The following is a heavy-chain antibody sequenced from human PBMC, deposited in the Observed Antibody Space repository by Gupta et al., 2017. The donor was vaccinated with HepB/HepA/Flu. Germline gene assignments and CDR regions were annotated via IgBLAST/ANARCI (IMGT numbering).Heavy chain of an antibody. CDR3: MGGYKVDS. Sequence: EVQLVESGGGLVQPGGSLRLSCVASEFTFSNYWMGWVRQAPGKGLEWLANINEDGSEKNYVASVRGRFTISRDNAKNSLYLQMNSLRVEDTAVYQCMGGYKVDSWGQGTVVTVAS. V-gene: IGHV3-7*01. CDR2: INEDGSEK. CDR1: EFTFSNYW. J-gene: IGHJ4*02. D-gene: IGHD3-10*01.